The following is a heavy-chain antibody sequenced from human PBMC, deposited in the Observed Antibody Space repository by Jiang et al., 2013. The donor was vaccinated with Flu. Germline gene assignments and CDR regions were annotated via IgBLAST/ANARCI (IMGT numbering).Heavy chain of an antibody. CDR3: ARQAVAGTPHSGFDI. CDR2: IGTAGDT. CDR1: GFTFSSSD. D-gene: IGHD6-19*01. Sequence: QLLESGGGLVQPGGSLRLSCAASGFTFSSSDMHWVRQATGKGLEWVSGIGTAGDTYYVGSVKGRFTISRENAQNSLYLQMNSLKAEDTAVYYCARQAVAGTPHSGFDIWGQGTMVTVSS. V-gene: IGHV3-13*01. J-gene: IGHJ3*02.